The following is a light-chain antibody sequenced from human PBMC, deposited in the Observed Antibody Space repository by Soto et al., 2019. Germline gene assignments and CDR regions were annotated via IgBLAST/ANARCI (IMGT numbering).Light chain of an antibody. J-gene: IGKJ4*01. CDR1: QIMSSNY. CDR3: QELSCYLLT. V-gene: IGKV3-20*01. Sequence: ELVLAQSPXTXSXXXGXXXXLACRVSQIMSSNYLGWYQQRPGQAPRLLIYDASSRATGIPDRFSGGGSGTDFTLTISRLEPEDFAVYYCQELSCYLLTFGGGTKVDI. CDR2: DAS.